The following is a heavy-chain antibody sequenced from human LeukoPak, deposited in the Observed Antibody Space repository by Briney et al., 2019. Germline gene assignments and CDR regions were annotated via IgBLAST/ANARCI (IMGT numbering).Heavy chain of an antibody. CDR1: GFTFSNYV. Sequence: PGGSLRLSCAASGFTFSNYVMSWVRQAPGKGLEWVSAISGSGGNTYYSDSVKGRFTISRDNSKNTLYLQMNSLRAEDTAVYYCARDTRTNTIFGVVTPGSAFDIWGQGTMVTVSS. J-gene: IGHJ3*02. D-gene: IGHD3-3*01. V-gene: IGHV3-23*01. CDR3: ARDTRTNTIFGVVTPGSAFDI. CDR2: ISGSGGNT.